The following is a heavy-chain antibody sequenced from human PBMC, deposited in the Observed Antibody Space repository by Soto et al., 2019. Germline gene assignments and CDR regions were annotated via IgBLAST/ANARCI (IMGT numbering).Heavy chain of an antibody. CDR2: IYYSGST. J-gene: IGHJ4*02. CDR3: ARRWGRTFDY. D-gene: IGHD3-16*01. CDR1: GGSISSYY. V-gene: IGHV4-59*08. Sequence: SETLSLTCTVSGGSISSYYWSWIRQPPGKGLEWIGYIYYSGSTNYNPSLKSRVTISVDTSKNQFSLKLSSVTAADTAVYYCARRWGRTFDYWGQGILVTGSS.